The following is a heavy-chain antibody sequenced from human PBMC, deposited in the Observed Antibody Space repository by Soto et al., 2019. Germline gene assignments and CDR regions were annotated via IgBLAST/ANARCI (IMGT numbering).Heavy chain of an antibody. Sequence: QVQLVQSGAEVKKPGASVKVSCKASGYTFTSYGISWVRPAPGQGLEWMGWIRAYNGNTNSAQMLPGRVTMTTDTSTSTAYMGLMSLRSDDTAVYYCARFSERPPYYDSSMVPIVDYWGQGTLVTVSS. CDR3: ARFSERPPYYDSSMVPIVDY. CDR1: GYTFTSYG. J-gene: IGHJ4*02. V-gene: IGHV1-18*01. CDR2: IRAYNGNT. D-gene: IGHD3-22*01.